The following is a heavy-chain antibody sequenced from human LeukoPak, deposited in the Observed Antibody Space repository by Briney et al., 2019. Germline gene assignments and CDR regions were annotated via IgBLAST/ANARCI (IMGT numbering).Heavy chain of an antibody. CDR1: GGSFSGYY. D-gene: IGHD2-2*02. CDR2: INHSGST. J-gene: IGHJ4*02. V-gene: IGHV4-34*01. CDR3: ARKGGYCSSTSCYTFRNYFDY. Sequence: SETLSLTCAVYGGSFSGYYWSWIRQTPGKGLEWIGEINHSGSTNYNPSLKSRVTISVDTSKNQFSLKLSSVTAADTAVYYCARKGGYCSSTSCYTFRNYFDYWGQGTLVTVSS.